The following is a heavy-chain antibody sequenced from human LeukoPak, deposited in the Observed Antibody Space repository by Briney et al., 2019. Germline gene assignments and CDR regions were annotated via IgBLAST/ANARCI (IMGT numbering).Heavy chain of an antibody. CDR1: GASTSAYY. Sequence: PSDTLSLTCTVSGASTSAYYWSWTRQPPGKGLEWTGYSYSGGNDNYNPSLESRVTISIDTSENQLSLRLTSVSAADKDIYFCAHSKRGGGYYINAFAVWGQETVVSISS. CDR2: SYSGGND. V-gene: IGHV4-4*08. D-gene: IGHD1-26*01. CDR3: AHSKRGGGYYINAFAV. J-gene: IGHJ3*01.